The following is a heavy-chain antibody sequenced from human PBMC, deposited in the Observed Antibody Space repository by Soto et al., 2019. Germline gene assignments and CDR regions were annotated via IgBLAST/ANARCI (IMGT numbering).Heavy chain of an antibody. CDR2: ISGNSGSS. CDR3: TKRRSARPGFDAFDL. CDR1: GFTFEDYS. D-gene: IGHD3-10*01. J-gene: IGHJ3*01. V-gene: IGHV3-9*01. Sequence: PGGSLRLSCVASGFTFEDYSLHWVRQVPGKGLECVAGISGNSGSSGYADSVRGRFTVSRDNAKNSLFLQMSSLSPEDTALYYCTKRRSARPGFDAFDLWGQGTMVTVSS.